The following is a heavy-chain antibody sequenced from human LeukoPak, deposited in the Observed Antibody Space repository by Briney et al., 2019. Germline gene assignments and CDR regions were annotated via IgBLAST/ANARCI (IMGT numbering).Heavy chain of an antibody. D-gene: IGHD2-2*01. Sequence: ASVKVSCKASGYTFTGYYMHWVRQAPGQGLEWMGWINPNSGGTNYAQKFQGRVTMTRDTSISTAYMELSRLRSVDTAVYYCARFYCSSTSCLFDYWGQGTLVTVSS. CDR3: ARFYCSSTSCLFDY. CDR1: GYTFTGYY. CDR2: INPNSGGT. J-gene: IGHJ4*02. V-gene: IGHV1-2*02.